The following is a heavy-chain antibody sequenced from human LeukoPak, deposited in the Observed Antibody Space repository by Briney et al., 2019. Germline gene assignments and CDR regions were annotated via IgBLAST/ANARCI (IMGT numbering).Heavy chain of an antibody. V-gene: IGHV3-23*01. Sequence: SSSSYYWGWIRQPPGKGLEWVSAISGSGGSTYYADSVKGRFTISRDNSKNTLYLQMNSLRAEDTAVYYCAKDPAAAWYYYYYMDVWGKGTTVTVSS. CDR2: ISGSGGST. CDR1: SSSSYY. J-gene: IGHJ6*03. CDR3: AKDPAAAWYYYYYMDV. D-gene: IGHD2-2*01.